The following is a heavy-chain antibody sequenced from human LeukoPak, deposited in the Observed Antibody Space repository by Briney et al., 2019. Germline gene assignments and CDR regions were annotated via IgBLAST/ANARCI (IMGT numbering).Heavy chain of an antibody. CDR3: ARPRGWSGSYYFDY. J-gene: IGHJ4*02. CDR1: GFDFSSYA. V-gene: IGHV3-23*01. Sequence: GGSLRLSCEASGFDFSSYAMSWVRQAPGKGLERVSTIGGKAVPTFYEDSVKGRFTISRDNPKNTVYLQMNSLRAEDTAVYYCARPRGWSGSYYFDYWGQGTLVTVSS. CDR2: IGGKAVPT. D-gene: IGHD1-26*01.